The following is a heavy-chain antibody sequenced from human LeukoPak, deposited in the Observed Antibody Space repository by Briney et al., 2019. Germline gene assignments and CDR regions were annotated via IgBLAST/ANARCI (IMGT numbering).Heavy chain of an antibody. Sequence: GSVKVSCKASGYTLTDYYMHWVRQAPGQGLEWMGRINPNSGGTNYAQKFQGRVTMTRDTSISTVYMELSSLRSEDTAVYYCARYCSGGSCSPYYYYGMDVWGQGTTVTVSS. CDR3: ARYCSGGSCSPYYYYGMDV. CDR2: INPNSGGT. J-gene: IGHJ6*02. CDR1: GYTLTDYY. V-gene: IGHV1-2*06. D-gene: IGHD2-15*01.